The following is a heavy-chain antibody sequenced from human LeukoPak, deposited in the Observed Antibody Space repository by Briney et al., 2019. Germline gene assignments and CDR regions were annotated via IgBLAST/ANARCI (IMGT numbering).Heavy chain of an antibody. CDR1: GGSFSGYY. Sequence: SETLSLTCAVYGGSFSGYYWSWIRQPPGKGLEWIGEINHSGSTNYNPSLKSRVTISVDTSKNQFSLKLSSVTAADTAVYYCARASAVVAASSSGYYYYMDVWGKGTTVTVSS. CDR3: ARASAVVAASSSGYYYYMDV. CDR2: INHSGST. D-gene: IGHD2-15*01. J-gene: IGHJ6*03. V-gene: IGHV4-34*01.